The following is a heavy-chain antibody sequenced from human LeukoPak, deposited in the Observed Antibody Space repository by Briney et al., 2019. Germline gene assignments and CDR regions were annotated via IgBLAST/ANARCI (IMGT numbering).Heavy chain of an antibody. CDR1: GGSFSGHY. D-gene: IGHD6-25*01. V-gene: IGHV4-34*01. CDR2: STHSGST. J-gene: IGHJ4*02. Sequence: SETLSLTCAVYGGSFSGHYWTWIRQSPGKGLEWIGESTHSGSTNYNPSLKSRLTISVDTFKNQFSLKLTSVSAADTAAYHCARGRTGAAALDFWGPGTLVTVSS. CDR3: ARGRTGAAALDF.